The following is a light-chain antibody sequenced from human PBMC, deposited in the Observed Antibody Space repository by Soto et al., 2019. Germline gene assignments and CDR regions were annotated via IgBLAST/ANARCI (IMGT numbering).Light chain of an antibody. CDR2: DAS. CDR3: QQYDNYPLT. J-gene: IGKJ4*01. Sequence: DIRMPQSPSTLSASVGDRVTITCRASQSVRSWLAWYQQKPGRAPKFLIYDASSLESGVPSRFSGSGSGTEFTLTISNLQPDDFATYYCQQYDNYPLTFGGGTKVEI. V-gene: IGKV1-5*01. CDR1: QSVRSW.